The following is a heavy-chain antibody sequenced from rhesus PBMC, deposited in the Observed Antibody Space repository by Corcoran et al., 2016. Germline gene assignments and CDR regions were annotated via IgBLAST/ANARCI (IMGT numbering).Heavy chain of an antibody. CDR1: GGSFSGDY. CDR3: ARGSEPLDV. J-gene: IGHJ5-2*02. CDR2: ISGTSGGT. Sequence: QVQLQESGPGLVKPAETLSLTCAVSGGSFSGDYWGWFRQSPGTGLGWIGYISGTSGGTDYNPSLKSRVTISTDTSKNQFSLKLTSVTAADTAVYFCARGSEPLDVWSRGILVTVSS. V-gene: IGHV4-165*01.